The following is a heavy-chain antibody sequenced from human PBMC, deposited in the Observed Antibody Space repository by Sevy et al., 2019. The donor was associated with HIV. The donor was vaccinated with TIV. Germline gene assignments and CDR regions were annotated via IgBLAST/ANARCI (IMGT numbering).Heavy chain of an antibody. CDR3: ANKGGSRPNDAFDT. Sequence: GESLKISCAASGFTFSSYSMNWVRQAPGKGLEWVSSIRSSSSYIYYADSVKGRLTISRDNAKNSLYLQMNSLRAEDTAVYYCANKGGSRPNDAFDTWGQGTMVTVSS. D-gene: IGHD3-10*01. J-gene: IGHJ3*02. V-gene: IGHV3-21*01. CDR1: GFTFSSYS. CDR2: IRSSSSYI.